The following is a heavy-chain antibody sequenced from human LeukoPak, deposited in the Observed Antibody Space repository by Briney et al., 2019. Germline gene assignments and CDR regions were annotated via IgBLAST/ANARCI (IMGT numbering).Heavy chain of an antibody. D-gene: IGHD3-22*01. CDR2: ISGGGLST. CDR1: GFTFRHYA. Sequence: GGSLRLSCAASGFTFRHYAMTWVRQTPGKGLEWVATISGGGLSTYYADSAKGRLTLSRDNSENTVFLQTNSLRVEDTATYYCAKALYYDSHGRGLDNWGQGTLVIVSS. J-gene: IGHJ4*02. V-gene: IGHV3-23*01. CDR3: AKALYYDSHGRGLDN.